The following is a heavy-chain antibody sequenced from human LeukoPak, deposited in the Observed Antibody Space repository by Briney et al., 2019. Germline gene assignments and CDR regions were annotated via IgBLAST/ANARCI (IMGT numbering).Heavy chain of an antibody. Sequence: SETLSLTCAVYGGSFSGYYWSWIRQPPGKGLEWIGYIYYSGSTYYNPSLKSRVTISVDTSKNQFSLKLSSVTAADTAVYYCATGDYLDYWGQGTLVTVSS. CDR3: ATGDYLDY. CDR1: GGSFSGYY. V-gene: IGHV4-34*09. CDR2: IYYSGST. J-gene: IGHJ4*02.